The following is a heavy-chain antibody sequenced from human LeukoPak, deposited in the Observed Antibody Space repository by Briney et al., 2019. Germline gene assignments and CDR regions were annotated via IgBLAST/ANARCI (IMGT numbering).Heavy chain of an antibody. J-gene: IGHJ4*02. D-gene: IGHD6-19*01. CDR3: ARVTAVAGTSVGVDA. CDR2: IRQDGSEK. CDR1: GFTFSSYW. V-gene: IGHV3-7*01. Sequence: GGSLRLSCAASGFTFSSYWMSWVRQAPGKGLEWVANIRQDGSEKYYVDSVKGRFTISRDNAKNTLYLQMNSLRAEDAAVYYCARVTAVAGTSVGVDAWGQGILVTVS.